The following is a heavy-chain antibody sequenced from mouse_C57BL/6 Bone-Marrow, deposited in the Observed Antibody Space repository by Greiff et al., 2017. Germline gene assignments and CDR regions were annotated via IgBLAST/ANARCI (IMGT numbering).Heavy chain of an antibody. CDR1: GYSFTDYN. CDR2: INPNYGTT. J-gene: IGHJ4*01. D-gene: IGHD2-4*01. V-gene: IGHV1-39*01. Sequence: EVQLLQSGPELVKPGASVKISCKASGYSFTDYNMNWVKQSNGKSLEWIGGINPNYGTTSYNQKFKGKATLTVDQSSSTAYLQLNSLTSEDCAVYYCTTGYDYDFAMDFWGQGTSVTVSS. CDR3: TTGYDYDFAMDF.